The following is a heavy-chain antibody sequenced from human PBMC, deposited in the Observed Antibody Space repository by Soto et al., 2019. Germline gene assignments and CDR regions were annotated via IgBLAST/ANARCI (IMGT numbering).Heavy chain of an antibody. V-gene: IGHV4-31*03. CDR3: ARAEDIFRFWFDP. CDR2: IYYSGST. D-gene: IGHD2-15*01. J-gene: IGHJ5*02. CDR1: GGSISSGGYY. Sequence: SETLSLTCTVSGGSISSGGYYWSWIRQHPGKGLKWIGYIYYSGSTYYNPSLKSRVTISVDTSKNQFSLKLSSVTAAGTAVYYCARAEDIFRFWFDPWGQGTLVTVSS.